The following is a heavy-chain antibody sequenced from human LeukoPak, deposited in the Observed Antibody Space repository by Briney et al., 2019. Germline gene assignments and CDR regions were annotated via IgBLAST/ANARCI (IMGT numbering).Heavy chain of an antibody. CDR2: IIPIFGTA. V-gene: IGHV1-69*05. CDR1: GGTFSSYA. D-gene: IGHD6-19*01. CDR3: ARSIAVAGTPPDY. J-gene: IGHJ4*02. Sequence: EASVKVSCKASGGTFSSYAISWVRQAPVQGLEWMGGIIPIFGTANYAQKFQGRVTITTDESTSTAYMELSSLRSEDTAVYYCARSIAVAGTPPDYWGQGTLVTVSS.